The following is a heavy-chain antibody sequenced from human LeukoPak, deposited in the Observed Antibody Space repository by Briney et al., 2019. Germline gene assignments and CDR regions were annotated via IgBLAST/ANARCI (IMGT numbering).Heavy chain of an antibody. V-gene: IGHV3-23*01. CDR3: AKGGGSGWYCSIH. Sequence: HPGGSLRLSCAACGFTFSSYAMSWVRQAPGKGLEWVSAISGSGGSTYYADPVKGRFTISRDNSKNTLYLQMNSLRAEDTAVYYCAKGGGSGWYCSIHWGQGTLVTVSS. D-gene: IGHD6-19*01. CDR2: ISGSGGST. CDR1: GFTFSSYA. J-gene: IGHJ4*02.